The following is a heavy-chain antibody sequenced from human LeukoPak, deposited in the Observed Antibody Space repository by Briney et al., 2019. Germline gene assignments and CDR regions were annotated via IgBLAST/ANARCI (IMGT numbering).Heavy chain of an antibody. Sequence: VASVKVSCKASGYTFTGYYMHWVRQAPGQGLEWMGWINPNSGGTNYAQKFQGRVTMTRDTSISTAYMELSRLRSDDTAVYYCARDLGYCSSTSCYGSDYWGQGTLVTVSS. D-gene: IGHD2-2*01. CDR3: ARDLGYCSSTSCYGSDY. CDR2: INPNSGGT. CDR1: GYTFTGYY. J-gene: IGHJ4*02. V-gene: IGHV1-2*02.